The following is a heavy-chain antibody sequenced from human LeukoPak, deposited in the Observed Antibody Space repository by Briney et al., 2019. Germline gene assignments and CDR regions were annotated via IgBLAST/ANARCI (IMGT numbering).Heavy chain of an antibody. CDR3: ARDGEAGY. CDR2: IIPIFGTS. J-gene: IGHJ4*02. CDR1: GGTFSSHA. Sequence: SVKVSFKASGGTFSSHAISLVRQAPGQGLEWMGVIIPIFGTSNYAQKFQGSVTITADKSTSTAYMELGSLRSEDTAVYYCARDGEAGYWGQGTLVTVSS. V-gene: IGHV1-69*06.